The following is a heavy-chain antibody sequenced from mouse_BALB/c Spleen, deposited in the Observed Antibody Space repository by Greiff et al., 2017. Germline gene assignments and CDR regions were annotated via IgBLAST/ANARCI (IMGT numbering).Heavy chain of an antibody. CDR1: GYSITSDYA. CDR3: ARRGDWDYFDY. Sequence: EVQRVESGPGLVKPSQSLSLTCTVTGYSITSDYAWNWIRQFPGNKLEWMGYISYSGSTSYNPSLKSRISITRDTSKNQFFLQLNSVTTEDTATYYCARRGDWDYFDYWGQGTTLTVSS. D-gene: IGHD4-1*01. CDR2: ISYSGST. V-gene: IGHV3-2*02. J-gene: IGHJ2*01.